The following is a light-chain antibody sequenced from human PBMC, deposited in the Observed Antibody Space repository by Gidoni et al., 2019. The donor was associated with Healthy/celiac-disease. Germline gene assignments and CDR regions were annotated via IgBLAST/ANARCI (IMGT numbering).Light chain of an antibody. CDR1: QSLLHSNGHNY. J-gene: IGKJ4*01. V-gene: IGKV2-28*01. CDR3: MQDIQTPRT. CDR2: LGS. Sequence: DIVITPSPLSLPVTPGEPASLPLRSSQSLLHSNGHNYLDWYLQKPGKSPQLMIYLGSNRASGVADRSSGSGAGTDITLKSSRVEDEDVGVYYYMQDIQTPRTFGGGTKVEIK.